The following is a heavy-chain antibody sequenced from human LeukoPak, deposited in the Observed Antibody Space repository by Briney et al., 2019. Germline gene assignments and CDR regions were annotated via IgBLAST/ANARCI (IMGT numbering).Heavy chain of an antibody. CDR2: IWYDGSNK. Sequence: PGRSLRLSCAASGFSFSSDVMHWVRQAPGKGLEWVAVIWYDGSNKYYADSVKGRFTISRDNSKNTLYLQMNSLRAEDTAVYYCARFRGPYYVLLWFGELPKGYFDYWGQGTPVTVSS. D-gene: IGHD3-10*01. J-gene: IGHJ4*02. CDR3: ARFRGPYYVLLWFGELPKGYFDY. V-gene: IGHV3-33*01. CDR1: GFSFSSDV.